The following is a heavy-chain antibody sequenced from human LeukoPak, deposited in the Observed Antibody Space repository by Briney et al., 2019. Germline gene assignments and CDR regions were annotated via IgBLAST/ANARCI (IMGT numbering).Heavy chain of an antibody. CDR2: ISSSSSYI. CDR1: GFSFSFYW. Sequence: GGSLRLSCAASGFSFSFYWMHRVRQAPGKGPVWVSSISSSSSYIYYADSVKGLFTISRDNAKNSLYLQMTSLRAEDTAVYYCARDGPVLYYGSGSYSDYWGQGTLVTVSS. J-gene: IGHJ4*02. D-gene: IGHD3-10*01. V-gene: IGHV3-21*01. CDR3: ARDGPVLYYGSGSYSDY.